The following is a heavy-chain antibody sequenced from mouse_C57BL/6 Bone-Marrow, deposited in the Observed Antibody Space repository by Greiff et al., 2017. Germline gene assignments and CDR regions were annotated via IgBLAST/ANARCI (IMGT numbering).Heavy chain of an antibody. CDR3: ALAYFDY. J-gene: IGHJ2*01. CDR1: GYTFTSYW. V-gene: IGHV1-69*01. Sequence: VQLQQPGAELVMPGASVKLSCKASGYTFTSYWMHWVKQRPGQGLEWIGEIDPSDSYTNYNQKFKGKSTLTLDKSSSTAYMQLSSLTAEDSAVYYCALAYFDYWGQGTTLTVSS. CDR2: IDPSDSYT. D-gene: IGHD6-1*01.